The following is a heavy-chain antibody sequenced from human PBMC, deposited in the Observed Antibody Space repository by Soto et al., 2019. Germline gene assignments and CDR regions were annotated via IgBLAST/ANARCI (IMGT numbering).Heavy chain of an antibody. J-gene: IGHJ4*02. D-gene: IGHD7-27*01. CDR3: ARVGTGAYHFDY. Sequence: EVQLVESGGGLVQPGGSLRLSCAASGFTFSSYWMHWVRQAPGKGLVWVSRINSDGSTTSYADSVKVRFTIASDNAKHTLYLQLNSLRADDTSVYYCARVGTGAYHFDYWGQGTLVTVSS. V-gene: IGHV3-74*01. CDR2: INSDGSTT. CDR1: GFTFSSYW.